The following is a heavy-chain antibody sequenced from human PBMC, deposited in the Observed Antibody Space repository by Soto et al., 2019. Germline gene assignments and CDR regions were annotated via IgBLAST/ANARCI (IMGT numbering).Heavy chain of an antibody. CDR2: ASRSGAYT. D-gene: IGHD4-17*01. J-gene: IGHJ4*02. V-gene: IGHV3-23*01. CDR3: VKYTVTEDLGEH. CDR1: GFIFGSYA. Sequence: EVQLLESGGGLVQPGGSLRLSCSSSGFIFGSYAMAWVRQPPGKGLEWVSGASRSGAYTFYAPSVRGRFSISRDNSRDTLWLQMDSLRVEDTALYFCVKYTVTEDLGEHWGQGTLVNVSS.